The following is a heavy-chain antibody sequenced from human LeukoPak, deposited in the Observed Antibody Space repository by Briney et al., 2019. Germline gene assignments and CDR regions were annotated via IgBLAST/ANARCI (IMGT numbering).Heavy chain of an antibody. CDR2: INAYNGNT. CDR3: ARDGSNYYDSSGYDY. Sequence: GASVKVSCKASGYTFTSYGISWVRQAPGQGLEWMGWINAYNGNTNYAQKLQGRVTMTTDTSTSTAYMELRSLRSDDTAVYYCARDGSNYYDSSGYDYWGQGTLVTVSS. CDR1: GYTFTSYG. V-gene: IGHV1-18*01. J-gene: IGHJ4*02. D-gene: IGHD3-22*01.